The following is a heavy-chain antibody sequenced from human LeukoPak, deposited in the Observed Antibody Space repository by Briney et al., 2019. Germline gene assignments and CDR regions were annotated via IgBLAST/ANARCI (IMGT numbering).Heavy chain of an antibody. J-gene: IGHJ4*02. D-gene: IGHD3-9*01. Sequence: PSQTLSLTCSVSGGSISSSNYYWSWIRQPAGKGLEWIGRIYTSESTNYNPSLKSRVTISVDTSRNQFSLKLSSVTAADTAVYYCATTSRYFDWLPTSYYFDYWGQGTLVTVSS. CDR2: IYTSEST. CDR3: ATTSRYFDWLPTSYYFDY. V-gene: IGHV4-61*02. CDR1: GGSISSSNYY.